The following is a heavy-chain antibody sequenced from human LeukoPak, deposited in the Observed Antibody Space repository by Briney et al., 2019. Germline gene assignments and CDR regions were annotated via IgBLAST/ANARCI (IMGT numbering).Heavy chain of an antibody. CDR1: GGSFSGYY. Sequence: SETLSLTCAVYGGSFSGYYWSWIRQPPGKGLEWIGEINHSGSTNYNPSLKSRVTISVDTSKNQFSLKLSSVTAADTAVYYCARGPPNNAFDIWGQGTMVTVSS. V-gene: IGHV4-34*01. J-gene: IGHJ3*02. CDR3: ARGPPNNAFDI. D-gene: IGHD1/OR15-1a*01. CDR2: INHSGST.